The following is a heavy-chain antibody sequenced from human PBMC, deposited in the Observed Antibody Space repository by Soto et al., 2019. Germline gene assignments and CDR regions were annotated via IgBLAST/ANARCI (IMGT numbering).Heavy chain of an antibody. Sequence: SETLSLTCSVLGDSISDTRYYWGWIRQSPEKGLEWIGSISHDGHAYYNPSLKSRVTLFADTSRNQFSLKMKSVTVADTALYFCARQVYGDYLGGYWFDSWGQGALVTVSS. D-gene: IGHD4-17*01. CDR1: GDSISDTRYY. J-gene: IGHJ5*01. CDR3: ARQVYGDYLGGYWFDS. V-gene: IGHV4-39*01. CDR2: ISHDGHA.